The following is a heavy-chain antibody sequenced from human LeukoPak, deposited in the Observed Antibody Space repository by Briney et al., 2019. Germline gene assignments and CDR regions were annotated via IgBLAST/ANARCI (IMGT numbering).Heavy chain of an antibody. CDR2: ISESGDA. V-gene: IGHV3-66*03. CDR1: GFSFSDYY. CDR3: ARDRAANQDWVEFDP. D-gene: IGHD3/OR15-3a*01. Sequence: PGGSLRLSCSVSGFSFSDYYMSWVRQTPGKGLEWVAIISESGDAFYADFARGRFAISRDESKNTLYLQMNSLRVEDTAVYFCARDRAANQDWVEFDPWGQGTPVIVSS. J-gene: IGHJ5*02.